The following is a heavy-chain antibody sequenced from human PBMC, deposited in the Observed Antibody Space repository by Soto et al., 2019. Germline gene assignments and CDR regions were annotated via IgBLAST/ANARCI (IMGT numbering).Heavy chain of an antibody. Sequence: VEAWRVWYVASGGMLSNDAKSGVRRAPGKGLEWVSAISGSDGSTYYADSMKGRFTISRDNSKNTLYLQMNSLRAEDTAVFYCAKASPTTIVRRVILAPGPWAQGP. V-gene: IGHV3-23*01. CDR1: GGMLSNDA. CDR3: AKASPTTIVRRVILAPGP. D-gene: IGHD5-12*01. CDR2: ISGSDGST. J-gene: IGHJ5*02.